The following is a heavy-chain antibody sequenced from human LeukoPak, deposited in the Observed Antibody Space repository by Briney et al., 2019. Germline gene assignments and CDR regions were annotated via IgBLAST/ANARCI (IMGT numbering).Heavy chain of an antibody. V-gene: IGHV4-39*02. D-gene: IGHD5/OR15-5a*01. CDR3: ARETDTNYVDY. CDR1: GGSISSSSYY. J-gene: IGHJ4*02. CDR2: IYYSGST. Sequence: SETLSLTCTVSGGSISSSSYYWGWIRQPPGKGLEWIGSIYYSGSTYYNPSLKSRVTISVDTSKNQFSPKLSSVTAADTAVYYCARETDTNYVDYWGQGTLVTVSS.